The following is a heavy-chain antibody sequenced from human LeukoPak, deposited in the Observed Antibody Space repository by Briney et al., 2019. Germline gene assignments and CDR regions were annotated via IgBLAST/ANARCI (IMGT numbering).Heavy chain of an antibody. D-gene: IGHD2-15*01. CDR1: GGSISSYY. Sequence: SETLSLTCTVSGGSISSYYWSWIRQPPGKGLEWIGYIYHSGSTYYNPSLKSRVTISVDRSKNQFSLKLSSVTAADTAVYYCARGKILDYWGQGTLVTVSS. CDR2: IYHSGST. CDR3: ARGKILDY. J-gene: IGHJ4*02. V-gene: IGHV4-59*12.